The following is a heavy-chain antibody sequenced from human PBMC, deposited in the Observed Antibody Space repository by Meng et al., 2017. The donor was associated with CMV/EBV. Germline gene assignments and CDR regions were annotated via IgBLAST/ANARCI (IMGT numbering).Heavy chain of an antibody. CDR3: ARLTNYYYYGMDV. D-gene: IGHD4-11*01. CDR1: GFTFNIYA. CDR2: ISPDASHQ. Sequence: GGSLRLSCAASGFTFNIYAMHWVRQAPGKGLDWVTLISPDASHQYYADSVKGRFSISRDNSKNTLYLQMNSLRAEDTAVYYCARLTNYYYYGMDVWGQGTTVTVSS. J-gene: IGHJ6*02. V-gene: IGHV3-30*04.